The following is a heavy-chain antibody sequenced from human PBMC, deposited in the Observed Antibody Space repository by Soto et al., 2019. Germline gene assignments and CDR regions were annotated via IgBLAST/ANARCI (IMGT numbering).Heavy chain of an antibody. CDR2: IYPGDSDT. V-gene: IGHV5-51*01. D-gene: IGHD6-13*01. CDR1: GYSFTSYW. Sequence: GESLKISCKGSGYSFTSYWINWVRQMPGKGLEWMGIIYPGDSDTRYSPSFQGQVTISADKSIDTAYLQWRSLKASDTAVYYCARHHGSPGSYFGLDVWGQGTTFTVP. J-gene: IGHJ6*02. CDR3: ARHHGSPGSYFGLDV.